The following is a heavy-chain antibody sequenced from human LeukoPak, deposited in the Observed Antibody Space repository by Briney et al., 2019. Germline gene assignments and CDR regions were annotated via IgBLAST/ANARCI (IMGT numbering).Heavy chain of an antibody. CDR2: IKQDGSEK. J-gene: IGHJ6*02. D-gene: IGHD4-17*01. V-gene: IGHV3-7*01. Sequence: GGSLRLSCAASGFTFSSYWMSWVRQAPGKGLGWVANIKQDGSEKYYVDSVKGRFTISRDNAKNSLYLQMNSLRAEDTAVYYCAREDYGDSPFDHSGMDVWGQGTTVTVSS. CDR1: GFTFSSYW. CDR3: AREDYGDSPFDHSGMDV.